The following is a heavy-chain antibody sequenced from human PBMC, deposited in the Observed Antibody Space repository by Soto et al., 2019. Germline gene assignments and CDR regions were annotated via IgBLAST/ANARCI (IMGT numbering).Heavy chain of an antibody. CDR1: GFTVRSSY. CDR2: VFSGGNT. CDR3: AKGDFGS. Sequence: GGSLRLSCAASGFTVRSSYMSWVRQAPGKGLEWVAIVFSGGNTYHADSVKGRFTVSRDNSKNTLDLQMNSLRAEDTAVYYCAKGDFGSWGQGTLVTVSS. V-gene: IGHV3-53*01. D-gene: IGHD3-16*01. J-gene: IGHJ4*02.